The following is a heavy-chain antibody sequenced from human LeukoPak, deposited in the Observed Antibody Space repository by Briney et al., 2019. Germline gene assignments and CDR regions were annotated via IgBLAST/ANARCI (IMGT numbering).Heavy chain of an antibody. CDR3: ARRRLDYFDY. CDR2: IYDSGST. J-gene: IGHJ4*02. V-gene: IGHV4-59*01. CDR1: GGSLSSYY. Sequence: SETLSLTCTVSGGSLSSYYWSWIRQPPGKGLEWIGFIYDSGSTNYNPSLKSRVTISVDTSKNQFSLKLRSVTAADTAVYYCARRRLDYFDYWGQGTLVTVSS. D-gene: IGHD6-19*01.